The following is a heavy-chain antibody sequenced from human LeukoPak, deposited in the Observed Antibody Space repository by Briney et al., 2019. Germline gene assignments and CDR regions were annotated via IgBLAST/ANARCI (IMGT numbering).Heavy chain of an antibody. Sequence: MTSETLSLTCTVSAGSISSYYWSWIRHPPGKGLEWIAYIYYTGSTNYNPSLKSRVTISIDTSENRFSLKLSSVTAADTAVYYCARRWTGDSFDIWGQGTMVTVSS. CDR2: IYYTGST. J-gene: IGHJ3*02. CDR1: AGSISSYY. D-gene: IGHD3/OR15-3a*01. CDR3: ARRWTGDSFDI. V-gene: IGHV4-59*01.